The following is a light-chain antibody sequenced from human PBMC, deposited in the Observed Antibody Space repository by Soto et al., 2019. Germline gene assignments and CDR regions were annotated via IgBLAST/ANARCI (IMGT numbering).Light chain of an antibody. CDR3: CSRTTSNPYV. V-gene: IGLV2-14*01. J-gene: IGLJ1*01. Sequence: QSVLTQPASVSGSPGQSITISCTGNSSDIGAYNSVSWYQQHPGKAPKLMIYEVSNRPSGVSNRFSASKSGNTASLTISGLQAEDEADYYCCSRTTSNPYVFGTGTKVTVL. CDR2: EVS. CDR1: SSDIGAYNS.